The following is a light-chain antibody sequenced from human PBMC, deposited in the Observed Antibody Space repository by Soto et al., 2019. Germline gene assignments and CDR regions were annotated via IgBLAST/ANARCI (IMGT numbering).Light chain of an antibody. V-gene: IGKV3-20*01. J-gene: IGKJ2*01. CDR3: QQYGSSAYT. Sequence: ENVLTQSPGTLSLSPGERATLSCRASQSVSSTYLAWYQQKPGQAPRLLIYGASSRATDIPDRFSGSGSGTDFTLTISRLEPEDFAVYYCQQYGSSAYTFGQGTKLEIK. CDR2: GAS. CDR1: QSVSSTY.